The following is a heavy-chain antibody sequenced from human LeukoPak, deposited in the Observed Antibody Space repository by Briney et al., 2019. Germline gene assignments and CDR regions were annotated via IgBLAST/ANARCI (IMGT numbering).Heavy chain of an antibody. Sequence: SETLSLTCTVSGGSISSSSYYWGWIRPPPGEGLEWNGSIYDSGSTYYNPSRKSPVTISVDTSKNQFSMKLSSVTAADTAVYYCARPAEVIDAFDIWGQGTMVTVSS. CDR3: ARPAEVIDAFDI. CDR2: IYDSGST. CDR1: GGSISSSSYY. V-gene: IGHV4-39*01. J-gene: IGHJ3*02.